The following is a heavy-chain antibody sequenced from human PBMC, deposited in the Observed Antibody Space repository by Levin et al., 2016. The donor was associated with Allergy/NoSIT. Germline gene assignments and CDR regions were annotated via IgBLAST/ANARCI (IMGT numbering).Heavy chain of an antibody. CDR3: ATDPGDCSSTTCDRYYYYYGLDV. D-gene: IGHD2-2*01. J-gene: IGHJ6*02. Sequence: WIRQPPGKGLEWVGRIKSKTDGGTTDYAAPVKGRFTISRDDSKNTLYLQMNSLKTEDTAVYYCATDPGDCSSTTCDRYYYYYGLDVWGQGTTVTVSS. CDR2: IKSKTDGGTT. V-gene: IGHV3-15*01.